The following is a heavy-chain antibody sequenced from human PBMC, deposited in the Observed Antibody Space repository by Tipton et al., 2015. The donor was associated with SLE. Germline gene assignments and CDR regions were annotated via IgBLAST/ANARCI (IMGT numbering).Heavy chain of an antibody. CDR1: GASISTYY. J-gene: IGHJ6*03. V-gene: IGHV4-59*01. CDR3: ARDQTTVVTRGYYYYYMDV. Sequence: TLFLTCTVSGASISTYYWSWIRQPPGKGLEWIGYVSYSGSTNYNPSLKSRVTISVDTSKNQLSLKLSSVTAADTAVYYCARDQTTVVTRGYYYYYMDVWGKGTTVTVSS. CDR2: VSYSGST. D-gene: IGHD4-23*01.